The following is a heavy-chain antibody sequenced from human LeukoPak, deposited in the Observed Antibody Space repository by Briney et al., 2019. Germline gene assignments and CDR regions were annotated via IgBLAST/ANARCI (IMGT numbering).Heavy chain of an antibody. D-gene: IGHD6-19*01. CDR2: ISDSGGGT. J-gene: IGHJ4*02. V-gene: IGHV3-23*01. Sequence: EGSLRLSCAASGFTFSSYAMTWVRQAPGKGLEWVSGISDSGGGTYYADSVKGRFTISRDNSKNTVYPQMNSLRAEDTAVYYCAKDGIAVAGISAWYWGQGTQVTVSS. CDR3: AKDGIAVAGISAWY. CDR1: GFTFSSYA.